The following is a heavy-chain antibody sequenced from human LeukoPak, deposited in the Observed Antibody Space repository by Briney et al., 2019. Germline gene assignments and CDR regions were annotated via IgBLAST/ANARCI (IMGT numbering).Heavy chain of an antibody. Sequence: GGSLRLSCAASGFTFSRHDMNGVRQAPGKGLEWVAVISYDGSNKYYADSVKGRFTISRDNSKNTLYLQMNSLRTEDTAVYYCAKGVSSSWSNDAFDMWGQGTMVTVSS. D-gene: IGHD6-13*01. J-gene: IGHJ3*02. V-gene: IGHV3-30*18. CDR2: ISYDGSNK. CDR3: AKGVSSSWSNDAFDM. CDR1: GFTFSRHD.